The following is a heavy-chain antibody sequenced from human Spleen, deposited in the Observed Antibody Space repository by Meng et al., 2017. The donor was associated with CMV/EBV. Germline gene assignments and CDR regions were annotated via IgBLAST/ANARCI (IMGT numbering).Heavy chain of an antibody. CDR3: AHIVNNDFWSGNWFDP. J-gene: IGHJ5*02. CDR1: GFSLSTSGVG. D-gene: IGHD3-3*01. Sequence: QITFKESGPTLVKPTQTLPLPCTFSGFSLSTSGVGVGWIRQPPGKALEWLALIYWDDDKRYSPSLKSRLTITKDTSKNQVVLTMTNMDPVDTATYYCAHIVNNDFWSGNWFDPWGQGTLGNVSS. CDR2: IYWDDDK. V-gene: IGHV2-5*02.